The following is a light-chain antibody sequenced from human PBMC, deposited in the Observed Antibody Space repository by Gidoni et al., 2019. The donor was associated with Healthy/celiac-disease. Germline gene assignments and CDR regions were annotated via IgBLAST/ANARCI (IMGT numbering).Light chain of an antibody. V-gene: IGKV2-28*01. CDR3: MQALQTPWT. Sequence: IVITQSPLSLPVTPGEPASISCRSSQSLLHSNVYNYLEWYLQKPGQSPQLLIYLGSNRASGVPDRFSGSGSGTDFTLKISRVEAEDVGVYYCMQALQTPWTFGQGTKLEIK. CDR2: LGS. CDR1: QSLLHSNVYNY. J-gene: IGKJ2*01.